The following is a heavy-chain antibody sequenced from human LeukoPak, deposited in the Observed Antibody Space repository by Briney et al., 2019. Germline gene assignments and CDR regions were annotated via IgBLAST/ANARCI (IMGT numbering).Heavy chain of an antibody. CDR2: VSYTGST. CDR3: ARGPYYYDSSGYLDY. CDR1: GGSISSSSFY. V-gene: IGHV4-39*07. Sequence: SETLSLTCSVSGGSISSSSFYWGWIRQSPGKGLELIGGVSYTGSTYYNPSLKSRVTISVDTSKNQFSLKLSSVTAADTAVYYCARGPYYYDSSGYLDYWGQGTLVTVSS. J-gene: IGHJ4*02. D-gene: IGHD3-22*01.